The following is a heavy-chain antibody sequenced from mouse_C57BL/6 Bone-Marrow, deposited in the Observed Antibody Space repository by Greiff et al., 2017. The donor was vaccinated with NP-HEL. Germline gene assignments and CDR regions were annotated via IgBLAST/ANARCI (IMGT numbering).Heavy chain of an antibody. V-gene: IGHV5-17*01. CDR2: ISSGSSTI. CDR3: ARPGFDV. Sequence: EVKLMESGGGLVKPGGSLKLSCAASGFTFSDYGMHWVRQAPEKGLEWVAYISSGSSTIYYADTVKGRFTISRDNAKNTLFLQMTSLRSEDTAMYYCARPGFDVWGTGTTVTVSS. CDR1: GFTFSDYG. J-gene: IGHJ1*03.